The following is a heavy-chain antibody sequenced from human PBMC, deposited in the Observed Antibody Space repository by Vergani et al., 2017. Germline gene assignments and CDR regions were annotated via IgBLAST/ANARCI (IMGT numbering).Heavy chain of an antibody. D-gene: IGHD3-22*01. CDR2: ISSDGGST. CDR3: AGELYYYDSSGYYGDAFDI. CDR1: GFTFSSYA. Sequence: QVPLVESGGGVVQPGGSLRLSCAASGFTFSSYAMHWVRQAPGKGLEWVSTISSDGGSTYYADSVKGRFTISRDNAKNSLYLQMNSLRAEDTAVYYCAGELYYYDSSGYYGDAFDIWGQGTMVTVSS. V-gene: IGHV3-64*04. J-gene: IGHJ3*02.